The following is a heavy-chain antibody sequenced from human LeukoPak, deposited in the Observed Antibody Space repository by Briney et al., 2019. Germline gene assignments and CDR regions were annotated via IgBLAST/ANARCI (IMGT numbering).Heavy chain of an antibody. CDR1: GFTFSNYD. CDR2: ISYDGSNK. V-gene: IGHV3-30*18. J-gene: IGHJ6*03. CDR3: AKVMTHYYYYYYMDV. Sequence: GGSLRLSCAASGFTFSNYDMHWVRQAPGKGLEWVAVISYDGSNKYYADSVKGRFTISRDNSKNTLYLQMNSLRAEDTAVYYCAKVMTHYYYYYYMDVWGKGTTVTVSS. D-gene: IGHD3-16*01.